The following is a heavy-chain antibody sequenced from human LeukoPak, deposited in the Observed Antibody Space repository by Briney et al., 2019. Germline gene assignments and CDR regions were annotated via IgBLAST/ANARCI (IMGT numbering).Heavy chain of an antibody. CDR1: GYSFTSYW. Sequence: HGESLKTPGKGSGYSFTSYWIGWVRQVPGKGLEWREIIYPGDSDTRYSTSLQGQVNISAHKPISTTYLQRNSLKASDTSRYVCALRMAYFACGGQGTLVSVS. J-gene: IGHJ4*02. D-gene: IGHD4-17*01. CDR2: IYPGDSDT. V-gene: IGHV5-51*01. CDR3: ALRMAYFAC.